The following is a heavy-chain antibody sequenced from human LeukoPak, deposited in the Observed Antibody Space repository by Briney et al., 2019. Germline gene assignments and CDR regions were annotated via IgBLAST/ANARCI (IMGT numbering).Heavy chain of an antibody. J-gene: IGHJ1*01. CDR1: GGSFSGYY. Sequence: PSETLSLTCAVYGGSFSGYYRSWIRQPPGKGLEWIGEINHSGSTNYNPSLKSRVTISLDTSKNQFSLKLSSVTAADTAVYYCARGGLGYCSGGSCSHEYFQHWGQGTLVTVSS. CDR2: INHSGST. CDR3: ARGGLGYCSGGSCSHEYFQH. D-gene: IGHD2-15*01. V-gene: IGHV4-34*01.